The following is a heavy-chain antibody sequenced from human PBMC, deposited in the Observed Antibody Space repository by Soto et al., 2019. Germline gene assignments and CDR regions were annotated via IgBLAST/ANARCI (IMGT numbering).Heavy chain of an antibody. J-gene: IGHJ3*02. V-gene: IGHV3-33*01. CDR2: IWYDGSNK. CDR3: ARDYYGDYVSRHAFDI. CDR1: GFTFSSYG. D-gene: IGHD4-17*01. Sequence: PGGSLRLSCAASGFTFSSYGMHWVRQAPGKGLEWVAVIWYDGSNKYYADSVKGRFTISRDNSKNTLYLQMNSLRAEDTAVYYCARDYYGDYVSRHAFDIWGQGTMVTVSS.